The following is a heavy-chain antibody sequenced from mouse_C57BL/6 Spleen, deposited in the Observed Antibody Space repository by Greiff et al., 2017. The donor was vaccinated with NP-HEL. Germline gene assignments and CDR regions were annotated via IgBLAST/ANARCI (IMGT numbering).Heavy chain of an antibody. D-gene: IGHD2-4*01. J-gene: IGHJ3*01. CDR1: GYAFSSSW. Sequence: VQLQQSGPELVKPGASVKISCKASGYAFSSSWMNWVKQRPGQGLEWIGRIYPGDGDTNYNGKFKGKATLTADKSSSTAYMQLSSLTSEDSAVYFCARSGDYDKGWFAYWGQGTLVTVSA. CDR2: IYPGDGDT. V-gene: IGHV1-82*01. CDR3: ARSGDYDKGWFAY.